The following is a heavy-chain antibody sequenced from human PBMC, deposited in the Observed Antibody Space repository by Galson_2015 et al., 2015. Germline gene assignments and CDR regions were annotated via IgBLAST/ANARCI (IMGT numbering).Heavy chain of an antibody. CDR3: TKGGYYGSGSFDP. Sequence: SLRLSCAASGFAFSNYAMSWVRQAPGKGLEWVSVISGNGARTYYADSVKGRFTISRDNSKNTLYVQMNSLRAEDTAMYYCTKGGYYGSGSFDPWGQGTLVSVSS. CDR2: ISGNGART. CDR1: GFAFSNYA. D-gene: IGHD3-10*01. J-gene: IGHJ5*02. V-gene: IGHV3-23*01.